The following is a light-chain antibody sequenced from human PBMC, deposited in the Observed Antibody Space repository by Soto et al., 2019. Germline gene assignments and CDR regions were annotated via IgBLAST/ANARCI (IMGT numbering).Light chain of an antibody. CDR1: QSVCTY. Sequence: EIVLTQSPGTLSLSPGERATLSCTASQSVCTYLAWYQQKPGQAPRLLIYGASSRATGIPDRFSGSGSGTDFTLSISRLEPEDFAVYYCQQYGSSPHTFGQGTKLEIK. V-gene: IGKV3-20*01. CDR2: GAS. CDR3: QQYGSSPHT. J-gene: IGKJ2*01.